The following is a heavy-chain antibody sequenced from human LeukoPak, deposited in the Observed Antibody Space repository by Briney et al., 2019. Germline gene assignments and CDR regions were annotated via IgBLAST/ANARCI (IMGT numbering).Heavy chain of an antibody. CDR1: GFTFSRYW. Sequence: PGGSLRLSCVASGFTFSRYWMHWVRQAPGKGLVWVSRINSDGRSTNYAASVKGRFSISRDNAEDTLYLQMNSLRVEDTAVYYCVRGANTGYSSDSWGQGTLVTVSS. CDR2: INSDGRST. V-gene: IGHV3-74*01. D-gene: IGHD3-9*01. J-gene: IGHJ4*02. CDR3: VRGANTGYSSDS.